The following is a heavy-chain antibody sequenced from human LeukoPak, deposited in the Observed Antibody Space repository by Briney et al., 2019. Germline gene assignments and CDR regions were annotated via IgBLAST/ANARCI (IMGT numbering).Heavy chain of an antibody. V-gene: IGHV4-61*02. CDR1: GGSTSSGNYY. CDR3: ARQLQVCSGGSCYSGKGIDY. D-gene: IGHD2-15*01. J-gene: IGHJ4*02. Sequence: PSETLSLTCTVSGGSTSSGNYYWSWIRQPAGKGLEWIGRIYTSGSTNYNPSLKSRVTISVDTSKNQFSLKLSSVTAADTAVYYCARQLQVCSGGSCYSGKGIDYWGQGTLVTVSS. CDR2: IYTSGST.